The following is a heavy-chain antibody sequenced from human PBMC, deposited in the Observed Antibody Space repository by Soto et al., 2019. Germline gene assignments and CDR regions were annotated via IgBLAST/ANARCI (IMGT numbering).Heavy chain of an antibody. CDR2: ISYDGNNK. V-gene: IGHV3-30-3*01. J-gene: IGHJ4*02. Sequence: QVQLVESGGGVVQPGRSLRLSCAACGFTFSSYAKQWVRQAPGKGLEWVAVISYDGNNKYYADSVKGRFTISRDNSKNTLYLQMNSLRAEDKAVYYCARVYGTMVRGVIDYWGQGTLVTVSS. CDR1: GFTFSSYA. CDR3: ARVYGTMVRGVIDY. D-gene: IGHD3-10*01.